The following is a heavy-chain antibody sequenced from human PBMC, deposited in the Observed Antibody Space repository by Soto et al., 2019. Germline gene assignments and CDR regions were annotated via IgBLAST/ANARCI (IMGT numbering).Heavy chain of an antibody. CDR3: ARDRKYYDSSGYYPVD. V-gene: IGHV3-33*01. CDR2: IWFDGSNK. Sequence: QVQLVESGGGVVQPGRSLRLSCAASGFTFSSYGMHWVRQAPGKGLEWVAVIWFDGSNKYYADSGKGRFTISRDNSKNTLYLQMNSLRAEDTAVYYCARDRKYYDSSGYYPVDWGQGTLVTVSS. CDR1: GFTFSSYG. D-gene: IGHD3-22*01. J-gene: IGHJ4*02.